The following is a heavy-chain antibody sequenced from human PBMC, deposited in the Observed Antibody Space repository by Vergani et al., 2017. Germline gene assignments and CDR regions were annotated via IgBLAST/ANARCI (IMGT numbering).Heavy chain of an antibody. J-gene: IGHJ6*02. CDR2: IYYSGST. V-gene: IGHV4-59*01. CDR1: GGSISSYY. CDR3: ARDHPHSIAADGTGKYYYGMDV. Sequence: QVQLQESGPGLVKPSETLSLTCTVSGGSISSYYWSWIRQPPGKGLEWIGYIYYSGSTNYNPSLKSRVTTSVDTSKNQFSLKLSSVTAADTAVYYCARDHPHSIAADGTGKYYYGMDVWGQGTTVTVSS. D-gene: IGHD6-13*01.